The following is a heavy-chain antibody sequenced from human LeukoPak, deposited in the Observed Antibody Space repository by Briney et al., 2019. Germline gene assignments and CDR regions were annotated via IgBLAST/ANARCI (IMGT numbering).Heavy chain of an antibody. CDR2: IRSKAYGGAT. D-gene: IGHD1-26*01. V-gene: IGHV3-49*03. CDR1: GFTFGDYA. CDR3: TSGTRGGSYYVMYFDY. J-gene: IGHJ4*02. Sequence: GGSLRLSCTSSGFTFGDYAMSWFRQAPWKGLEWVGFIRSKAYGGATEYAASVKGRFTISRDDSKSIAYLQMNSLKTEDTAVYYCTSGTRGGSYYVMYFDYWGQGTLVTVSS.